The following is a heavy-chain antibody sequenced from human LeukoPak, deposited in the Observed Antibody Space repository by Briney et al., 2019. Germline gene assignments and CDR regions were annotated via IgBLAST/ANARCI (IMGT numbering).Heavy chain of an antibody. CDR2: INPNSGGT. CDR1: GYTFTGYY. D-gene: IGHD6-13*01. J-gene: IGHJ6*03. CDR3: ARDSLPSSSWYYYYYYMDV. V-gene: IGHV1-2*02. Sequence: ASVKVSCKASGYTFTGYYMHWVRQAPGQGLEWMGWINPNSGGTNYAQKFQGRVTMPRDTSISTAYMELRRLRSDDTAVYYCARDSLPSSSWYYYYYYMDVWGKGTTVTVSS.